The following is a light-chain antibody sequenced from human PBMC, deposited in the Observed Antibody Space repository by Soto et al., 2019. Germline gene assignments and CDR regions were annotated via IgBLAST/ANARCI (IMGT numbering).Light chain of an antibody. CDR2: EVS. CDR1: SSDVGAYNY. J-gene: IGLJ3*02. CDR3: SSYAGSDNLV. V-gene: IGLV2-8*01. Sequence: QSALTQPPSASGSPGQSVTLSCTGTSSDVGAYNYVSWYQQHPGKAPKLVIYEVSKRPSGVPDRFSGYQSGNTASLTVSGLQAEDEADYYCSSYAGSDNLVFGGGTKLTVL.